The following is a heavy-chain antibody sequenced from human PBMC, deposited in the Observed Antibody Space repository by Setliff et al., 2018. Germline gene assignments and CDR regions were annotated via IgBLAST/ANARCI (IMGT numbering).Heavy chain of an antibody. J-gene: IGHJ5*02. CDR2: ISPSGST. V-gene: IGHV4-61*09. CDR1: GASITSGGFY. Sequence: SETLSLTCSVSGASITSGGFYWTWIRQPAGKGLEWIGHISPSGSTTYDPSVKSRVTISLDTSKNQFSLKVSSVTAADTAVYYCARSGSHNWFDPWGQGTLVTVSS. CDR3: ARSGSHNWFDP. D-gene: IGHD3-3*01.